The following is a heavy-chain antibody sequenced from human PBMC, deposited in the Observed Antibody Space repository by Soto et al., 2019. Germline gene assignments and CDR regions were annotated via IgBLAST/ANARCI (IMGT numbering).Heavy chain of an antibody. J-gene: IGHJ6*02. Sequence: ASVKVSCKASGYTFTSYGISWVRQAPGQGLEWMGWISAYNGNTNYAQKLQGRVTMTTDTSTSTAYMELRSLRSDDTAVYYCARAYDILAIRHYYYYGMDVWGQGTTVTVSS. D-gene: IGHD3-9*01. CDR2: ISAYNGNT. V-gene: IGHV1-18*04. CDR1: GYTFTSYG. CDR3: ARAYDILAIRHYYYYGMDV.